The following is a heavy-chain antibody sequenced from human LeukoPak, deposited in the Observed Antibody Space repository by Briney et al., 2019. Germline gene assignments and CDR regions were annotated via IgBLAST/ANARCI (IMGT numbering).Heavy chain of an antibody. CDR2: ISYDGSKK. V-gene: IGHV3-30-3*01. CDR1: GFTFSNYA. D-gene: IGHD5-18*01. J-gene: IGHJ4*02. Sequence: PGGSLRLSCAASGFTFSNYAMNWVRQAPGKGLEWVAVISYDGSKKYYADSVKGRFTISRDNSKNTLYLQMNSLRAEDTAVYYCARNVDAVMVTFDYWGQGTRVIVSS. CDR3: ARNVDAVMVTFDY.